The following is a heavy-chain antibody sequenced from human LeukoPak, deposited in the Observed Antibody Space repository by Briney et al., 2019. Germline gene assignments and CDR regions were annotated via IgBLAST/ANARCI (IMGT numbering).Heavy chain of an antibody. CDR3: ARDGMTIFGVVIY. V-gene: IGHV3-48*01. D-gene: IGHD3-3*01. J-gene: IGHJ4*02. Sequence: GGSLRLSCAASGFTFSSSSMNWIRQAPGKGLEWVSYISSSSSTIHYADSVKGRFTISRDNAKNSLYLQMNSLRAEDTAVYYCARDGMTIFGVVIYWGQGTLVTVSS. CDR2: ISSSSSTI. CDR1: GFTFSSSS.